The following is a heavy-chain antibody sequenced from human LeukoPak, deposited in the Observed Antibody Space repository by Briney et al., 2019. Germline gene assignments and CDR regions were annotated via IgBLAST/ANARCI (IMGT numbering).Heavy chain of an antibody. D-gene: IGHD1-26*01. V-gene: IGHV3-30*02. Sequence: GGSLRLSCAASGFTFSSYGMHWVRQAPGKGLEWVAFIRYEGSNKYYAYSGKGVFTISRDTSKNTLYLQMNSLRAEDTAVYYCAKGQEWELPSYFDYWGQGTLVTVSS. CDR1: GFTFSSYG. J-gene: IGHJ4*02. CDR2: IRYEGSNK. CDR3: AKGQEWELPSYFDY.